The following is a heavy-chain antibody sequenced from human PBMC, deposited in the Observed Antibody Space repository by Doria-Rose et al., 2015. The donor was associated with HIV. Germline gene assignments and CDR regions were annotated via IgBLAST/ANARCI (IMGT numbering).Heavy chain of an antibody. J-gene: IGHJ4*02. D-gene: IGHD6-19*01. V-gene: IGHV3-15*01. CDR2: IKSTTDGGTI. CDR3: STDAAVRPLDGY. CDR1: GFTFSKAW. Sequence: GGLVKPGGSLRLSCAVSGFTFSKAWMSWVRQAPGRGLEWIGRIKSTTDGGTIDYAAPVKDRFTISRDDSKNTLYLQMNSLKTEDTALYYCSTDAAVRPLDGYWGQGTLVTVSS.